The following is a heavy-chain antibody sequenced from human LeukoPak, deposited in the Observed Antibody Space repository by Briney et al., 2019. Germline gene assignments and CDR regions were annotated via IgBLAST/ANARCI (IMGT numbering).Heavy chain of an antibody. V-gene: IGHV4-4*07. CDR3: ARETDRGYSYGYGHNYYYYMDV. J-gene: IGHJ6*03. Sequence: PSETLSLTCAVYGGSLSGYYWSWIRQPPGKGLEWIGRIYTSGSTNYNPSLKSRVTMSVDTSKNQFSLKLSSVTAADTAVYYCARETDRGYSYGYGHNYYYYMDVWGKGTTVTVSS. CDR1: GGSLSGYY. D-gene: IGHD5-18*01. CDR2: IYTSGST.